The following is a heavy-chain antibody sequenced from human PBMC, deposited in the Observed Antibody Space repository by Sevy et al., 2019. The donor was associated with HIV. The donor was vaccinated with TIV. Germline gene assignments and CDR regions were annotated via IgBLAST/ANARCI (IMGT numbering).Heavy chain of an antibody. V-gene: IGHV3-23*01. CDR3: VRGRDYGNFDF. J-gene: IGHJ4*02. CDR2: ISGSGGYT. CDR1: GFIFSSYV. Sequence: GGSLRLSCAASGFIFSSYVMSWVRQAPGKGLEWVSSISGSGGYTYYADSVKGRFTISRDNSNNMLYLQMNSLRAEDTAIYYCVRGRDYGNFDFWGQGTLVTVSS. D-gene: IGHD4-17*01.